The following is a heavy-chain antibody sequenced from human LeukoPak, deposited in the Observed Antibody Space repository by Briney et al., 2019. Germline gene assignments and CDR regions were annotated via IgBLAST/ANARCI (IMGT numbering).Heavy chain of an antibody. CDR2: IKQDGSEK. J-gene: IGHJ3*02. CDR1: GFTFSSYW. CDR3: ARGGPRPYYYDSRGQGAFDI. V-gene: IGHV3-7*01. Sequence: GGSLRLSCAASGFTFSSYWMSWVRQAPGKGLEWVANIKQDGSEKYYVDSVKGRFTISRDNAKNSLYLQMNSLRAEDTAVYYCARGGPRPYYYDSRGQGAFDIWGQGTMVTVSS. D-gene: IGHD3-22*01.